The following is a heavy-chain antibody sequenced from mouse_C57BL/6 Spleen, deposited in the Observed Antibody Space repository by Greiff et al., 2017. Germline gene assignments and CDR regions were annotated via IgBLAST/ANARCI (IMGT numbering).Heavy chain of an antibody. CDR3: ARQKDGYSYAMDY. Sequence: VKLMESGPGLVAPSQSLSITCTVSGFSLTSYGVHWVRQPPGKGLEWLVVIWSDGSTTYNSALKSRLSISKDNSKSQVFLKMNSLQTDDTAMYYCARQKDGYSYAMDYWGQGTSVTVSS. V-gene: IGHV2-6-1*01. CDR2: IWSDGST. D-gene: IGHD2-3*01. CDR1: GFSLTSYG. J-gene: IGHJ4*01.